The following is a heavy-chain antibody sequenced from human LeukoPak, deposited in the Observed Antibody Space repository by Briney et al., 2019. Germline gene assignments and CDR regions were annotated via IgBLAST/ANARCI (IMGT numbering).Heavy chain of an antibody. CDR2: IYYSGST. CDR3: ARLTPVLEVDY. D-gene: IGHD5-24*01. CDR1: GGSTSSSSHY. V-gene: IGHV4-39*01. J-gene: IGHJ4*02. Sequence: SETLSLTCTVSGGSTSSSSHYWVWIRQPPGKGLEWIGNIYYSGSTYYNSSLKSRLTISVDTSKNQFSLKLSSVTAADTAVYYCARLTPVLEVDYWGQGTLVTVSS.